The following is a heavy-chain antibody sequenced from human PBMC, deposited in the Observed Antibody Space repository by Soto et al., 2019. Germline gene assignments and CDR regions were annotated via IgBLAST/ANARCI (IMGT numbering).Heavy chain of an antibody. CDR1: GFAFRSYW. CDR3: ASGVVGGAIVH. D-gene: IGHD3-16*01. Sequence: EVQLVGSGGGLVQPRGSLSLSCAASGFAFRSYWMHWVRQVPGKGLVWVSRINNDETTTNYADSVKDRFTISRDNAENTLYLQMNSLRVEDTAVYYCASGVVGGAIVHWGQGTLVTVSS. J-gene: IGHJ5*02. V-gene: IGHV3-74*01. CDR2: INNDETTT.